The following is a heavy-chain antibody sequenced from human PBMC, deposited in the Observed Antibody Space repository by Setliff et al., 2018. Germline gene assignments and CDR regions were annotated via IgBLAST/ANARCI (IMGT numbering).Heavy chain of an antibody. CDR3: ARINFYVSSGYYYAPDY. J-gene: IGHJ4*02. D-gene: IGHD3-22*01. CDR2: ISGGDGNT. Sequence: ASVKVSCKASGYSFSSNAFHWVRQAPGQTLEWMGWISGGDGNTKYSQKFQDRLTITRDTSATTGYMELSSLRSDDTAIYYCARINFYVSSGYYYAPDYWGPGTLVTVSS. V-gene: IGHV1-3*01. CDR1: GYSFSSNA.